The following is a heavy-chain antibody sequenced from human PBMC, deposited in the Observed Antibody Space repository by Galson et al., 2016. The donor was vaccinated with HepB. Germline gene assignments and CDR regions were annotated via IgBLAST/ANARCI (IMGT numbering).Heavy chain of an antibody. CDR1: GYSIRSGYY. CDR3: ARDEGGSSTWYGY. V-gene: IGHV4-38-2*02. Sequence: SETLSLTCTVSGYSIRSGYYWAWIRQPPGKGLEWIASIYHSGNTYYNPSLKSRITITMDTSKNQFSLKLTSVTAADTSFYYVARDEGGSSTWYGYWGQGTLVTVSS. D-gene: IGHD6-13*01. J-gene: IGHJ4*02. CDR2: IYHSGNT.